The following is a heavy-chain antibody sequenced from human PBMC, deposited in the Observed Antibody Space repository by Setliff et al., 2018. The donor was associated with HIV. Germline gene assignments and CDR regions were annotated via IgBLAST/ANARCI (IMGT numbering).Heavy chain of an antibody. V-gene: IGHV4-31*03. D-gene: IGHD3-3*01. CDR3: ARVPRITTLRNAFDI. Sequence: TLSLTCTVSGGSISGGGYYWSWIRQHPGKGLDWIGNIYYIGNTDYNPSLKSRVTISIDTSKNQFSLKLSSVTAADTAIYYCARVPRITTLRNAFDIWGQGTMVTVSS. CDR2: IYYIGNT. J-gene: IGHJ3*02. CDR1: GGSISGGGYY.